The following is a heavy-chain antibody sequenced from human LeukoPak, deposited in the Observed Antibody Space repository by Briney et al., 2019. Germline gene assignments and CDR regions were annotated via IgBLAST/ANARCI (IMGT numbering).Heavy chain of an antibody. CDR3: AKDSCSTTSCYYYYGVDV. CDR1: GFTVSSNY. Sequence: PGGSLRLSCAASGFTVSSNYMSWVRQAPGKGLEWVSVIYSGGSTYYADSVKGRFTISRDNSKNTLYLQMNSLRAEDTAVYYCAKDSCSTTSCYYYYGVDVWGQGTTVTVSS. J-gene: IGHJ6*02. V-gene: IGHV3-53*01. CDR2: IYSGGST. D-gene: IGHD2-2*01.